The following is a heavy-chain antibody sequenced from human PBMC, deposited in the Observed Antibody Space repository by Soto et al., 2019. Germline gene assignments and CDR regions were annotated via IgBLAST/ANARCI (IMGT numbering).Heavy chain of an antibody. CDR1: GGSFSGYY. V-gene: IGHV4-34*01. CDR3: ARGGWLQLGY. Sequence: SETLSLTCAVYGGSFSGYYWSWIRQPPGKGLEWIGEINHSGSTNYNPSLKSRVTISVDTSKNQFSLKLSSVTAADTAVYYCARGGWLQLGYWGQGTLVTVSS. J-gene: IGHJ4*02. CDR2: INHSGST. D-gene: IGHD5-12*01.